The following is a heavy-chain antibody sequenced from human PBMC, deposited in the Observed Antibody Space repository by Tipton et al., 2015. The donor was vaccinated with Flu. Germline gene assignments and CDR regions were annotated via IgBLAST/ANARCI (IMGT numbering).Heavy chain of an antibody. J-gene: IGHJ5*02. CDR1: GGSFSGYY. Sequence: LRLSCAVYGGSFSGYYWTWIRQPPGKGLEWIGEINHSGSTNYNPSLKSRVTISVDASKNQFTLRLSSVTAADTAVYYCARRDYSNYVSEPKNWFDPWGQGILVTVSS. V-gene: IGHV4-34*01. CDR3: ARRDYSNYVSEPKNWFDP. CDR2: INHSGST. D-gene: IGHD4-11*01.